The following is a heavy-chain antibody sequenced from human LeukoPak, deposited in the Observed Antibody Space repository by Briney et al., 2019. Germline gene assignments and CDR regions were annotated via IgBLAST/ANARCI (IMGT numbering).Heavy chain of an antibody. V-gene: IGHV3-23*01. CDR1: GFTFSSYA. CDR3: AKDYSGWDEIY. CDR2: ISGSGGGT. D-gene: IGHD6-19*01. Sequence: GGSLRPSCAASGFTFSSYAMTWVRQAPGKGLEWVSPISGSGGGTYYADSVKGRFTISRDNSKNTLYLQTNSLRADDTAVYFCAKDYSGWDEIYWGQGTLVTVSS. J-gene: IGHJ4*02.